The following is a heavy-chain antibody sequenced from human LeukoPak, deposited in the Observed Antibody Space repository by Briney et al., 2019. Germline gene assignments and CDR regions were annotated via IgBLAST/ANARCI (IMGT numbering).Heavy chain of an antibody. V-gene: IGHV3-66*01. CDR1: GFTVSSNY. CDR3: AVTPDILTGYYVDY. CDR2: IYSGGST. Sequence: PGGSLRLSCAASGFTVSSNYMSWVRQAPGKGLEWVSVIYSGGSTYYADSVKGRFTISRDNSKNTLYLQMNSLRAEDTAVYYCAVTPDILTGYYVDYWGQGTLVTVSS. J-gene: IGHJ4*02. D-gene: IGHD3-9*01.